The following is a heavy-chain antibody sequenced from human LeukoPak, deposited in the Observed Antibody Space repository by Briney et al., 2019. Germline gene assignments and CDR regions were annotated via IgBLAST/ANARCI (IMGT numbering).Heavy chain of an antibody. CDR3: ASTTVTPLPTYYFDY. J-gene: IGHJ4*02. CDR1: GGTFSSYA. V-gene: IGHV1-69*13. Sequence: ASVKVSCKASGGTFSSYAISWVRQAPGQGLEWMGGIIPIFGTANYAQKFQGSVTITADESTSTAYMELSSLRSEDTAVYYCASTTVTPLPTYYFDYWGQGTLVTVSS. D-gene: IGHD4-17*01. CDR2: IIPIFGTA.